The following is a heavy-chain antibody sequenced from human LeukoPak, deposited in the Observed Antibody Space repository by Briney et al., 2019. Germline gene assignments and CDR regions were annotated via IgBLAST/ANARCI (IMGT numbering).Heavy chain of an antibody. CDR3: ATGGSDSWYFDY. J-gene: IGHJ4*02. CDR1: GGTFSSYA. V-gene: IGHV1-69*13. D-gene: IGHD6-13*01. Sequence: GASVKVSCKASGGTFSSYAISWVRQAPGQGLEWMGGIIPIFGTANYAQKFQGRVTITADESTSTAYMELSSLRSEDTAVYYCATGGSDSWYFDYWGQGTLVTVSS. CDR2: IIPIFGTA.